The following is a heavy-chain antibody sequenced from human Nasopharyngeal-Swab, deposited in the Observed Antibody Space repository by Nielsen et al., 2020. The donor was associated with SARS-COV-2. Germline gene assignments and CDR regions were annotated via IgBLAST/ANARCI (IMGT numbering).Heavy chain of an antibody. CDR1: GYTFTTYG. Sequence: ASVKVSCNASGYTFTTYGISWVRQAPGQGLEWMGWISPYNGKTKYAQKFQDRVTMTTDTSTSTAYMELRSLRSDDTAVYFCARDPRGPDYWGQGTLVTVSS. V-gene: IGHV1-18*01. CDR2: ISPYNGKT. J-gene: IGHJ4*02. D-gene: IGHD6-25*01. CDR3: ARDPRGPDY.